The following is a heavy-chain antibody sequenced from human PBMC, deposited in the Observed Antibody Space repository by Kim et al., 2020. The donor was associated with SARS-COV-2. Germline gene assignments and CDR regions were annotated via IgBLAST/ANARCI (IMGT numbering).Heavy chain of an antibody. Sequence: GGSLRLSCAASGFTFSSYGMHWVRQAPGKGLEWVAVISYDGSNKYYADSVKGRFTISRDNSKNTLYLQMNSLRAEDTAVYYCHSGPDFDYWGQGTLVTVSS. CDR2: ISYDGSNK. J-gene: IGHJ4*02. CDR1: GFTFSSYG. D-gene: IGHD6-19*01. V-gene: IGHV3-30*03. CDR3: HSGPDFDY.